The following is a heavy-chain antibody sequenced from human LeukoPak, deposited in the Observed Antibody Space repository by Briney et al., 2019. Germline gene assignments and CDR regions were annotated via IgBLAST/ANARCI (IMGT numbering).Heavy chain of an antibody. J-gene: IGHJ6*03. CDR1: GFTVSSNY. D-gene: IGHD6-19*01. Sequence: PGGSLRLSCAASGFTVSSNYMSWVRQAPGKGLEWVAVIWYGGSNKYYADSVKRRFTISRDNSKNTLYLQMNSLRAEDTAVYYCAKTGAGYDYYMDVWGKGTTVTVSS. CDR2: IWYGGSNK. V-gene: IGHV3-30*02. CDR3: AKTGAGYDYYMDV.